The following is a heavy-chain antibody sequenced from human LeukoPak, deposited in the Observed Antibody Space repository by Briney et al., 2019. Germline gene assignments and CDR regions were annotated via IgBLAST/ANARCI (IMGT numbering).Heavy chain of an antibody. V-gene: IGHV3-23*01. CDR3: AKLLAVTNSYYFNY. CDR2: ISGSGSGGST. D-gene: IGHD6-19*01. J-gene: IGHJ4*02. Sequence: GGSLRLSCAASGFTYSSYAMSWVRQAPGKGLEWVSTISGSGSGGSTYYADSVKGRFTISRDNSKDTLYLQMNSLRAEDTAVYYCAKLLAVTNSYYFNYWGQGTQVTVSS. CDR1: GFTYSSYA.